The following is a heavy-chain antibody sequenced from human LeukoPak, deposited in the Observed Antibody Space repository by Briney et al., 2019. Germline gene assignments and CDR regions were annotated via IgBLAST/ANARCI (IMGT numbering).Heavy chain of an antibody. CDR1: GGSISSGSYY. CDR2: IYHSGST. Sequence: SETLSLTCTVSGGSISSGSYYWSWIRQPPGKGLEWIGYIYHSGSTYYNPSLKSRVTISVDRSKNQFSLKLSSVTAADTAVYYCARVRVAAAGTDFDYWGQGTLVTVSS. D-gene: IGHD6-13*01. V-gene: IGHV4-30-2*01. CDR3: ARVRVAAAGTDFDY. J-gene: IGHJ4*02.